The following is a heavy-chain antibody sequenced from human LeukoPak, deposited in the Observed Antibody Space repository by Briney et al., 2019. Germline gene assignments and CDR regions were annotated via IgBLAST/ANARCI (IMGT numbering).Heavy chain of an antibody. V-gene: IGHV3-23*01. D-gene: IGHD6-13*01. CDR1: GFTFSSYA. CDR3: AKRVAYSSSCHWDY. Sequence: GASLRLSCAASGFTFSSYAMSWVRQAPGKGLEWVSAISGSGGSTYYADSVKGRFTISRDNSKNTLYLQMNSLRADDTAVYYCAKRVAYSSSCHWDYWGQGTLVTVSS. J-gene: IGHJ4*02. CDR2: ISGSGGST.